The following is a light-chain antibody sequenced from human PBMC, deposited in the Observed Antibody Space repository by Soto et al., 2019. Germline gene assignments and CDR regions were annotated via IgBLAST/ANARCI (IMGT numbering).Light chain of an antibody. CDR2: DAS. J-gene: IGKJ4*01. CDR1: QDISNY. V-gene: IGKV1-33*01. Sequence: DILMTQSPSSLSASVGDRVTITCQASQDISNYLNWYQQKPGKAPKLLIYDASNLETGVPSRFSGSGSGTDFACTISSLQPEDIATYYCQQYDNLPLTFGGGTKVEIK. CDR3: QQYDNLPLT.